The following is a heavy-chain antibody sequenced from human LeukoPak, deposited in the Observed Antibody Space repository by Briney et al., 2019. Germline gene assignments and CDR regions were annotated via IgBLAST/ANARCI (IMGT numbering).Heavy chain of an antibody. Sequence: GGSLRLSCTASGFTFGDYAMSWFRQAPGKGLEWVGFIRSKAYGGTTEYAASVKGRFTISRDDSNSIAYLQMNSLETADTGVYYCSSSWGGYFYFDYWGQGALVTVSS. CDR3: SSSWGGYFYFDY. D-gene: IGHD7-27*01. J-gene: IGHJ4*02. CDR2: IRSKAYGGTT. CDR1: GFTFGDYA. V-gene: IGHV3-49*03.